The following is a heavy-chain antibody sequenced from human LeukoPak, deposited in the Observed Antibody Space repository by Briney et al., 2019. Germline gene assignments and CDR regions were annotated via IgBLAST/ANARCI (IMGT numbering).Heavy chain of an antibody. J-gene: IGHJ4*02. CDR2: ISAYNGNT. CDR1: GYTFTSYG. CDR3: AKDLGSGWYYFDC. D-gene: IGHD6-19*01. V-gene: IGHV1-18*01. Sequence: GASVKVSCKASGYTFTSYGISWVRQAPGQGLEWMGWISAYNGNTNYAQKFQGRVTITTDESTSTAYMELSSLRSEDTAVYYCAKDLGSGWYYFDCWGQGTLVTVSS.